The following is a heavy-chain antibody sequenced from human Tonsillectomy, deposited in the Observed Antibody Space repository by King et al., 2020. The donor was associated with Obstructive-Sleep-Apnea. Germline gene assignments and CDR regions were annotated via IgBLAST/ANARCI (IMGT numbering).Heavy chain of an antibody. J-gene: IGHJ4*02. D-gene: IGHD3-10*01. CDR3: TSEESGGEQNYIDY. CDR2: IKSKSDGGIS. Sequence: VQLVESGGGLVKPGGSLILSCAASGFTFINAWMSWVRQAPGQGLEWVGRIKSKSDGGISDYAAPVKGRFPISRGDSKNTLYLQLNSLKTADTAVYYCTSEESGGEQNYIDYWGQGTLVTVSS. CDR1: GFTFINAW. V-gene: IGHV3-15*01.